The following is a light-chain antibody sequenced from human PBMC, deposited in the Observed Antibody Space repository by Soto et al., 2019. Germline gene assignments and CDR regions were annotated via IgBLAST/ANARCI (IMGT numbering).Light chain of an antibody. CDR1: QSVSSSY. J-gene: IGKJ1*01. CDR2: GAS. V-gene: IGKV3-20*01. Sequence: EMVLTQSPGTLSLSPGERATLSCRASQSVSSSYLAWYQQKPGQAPRLLIYGASSRATGIPDRFSGSGSGTDFTLTISRLEPEDFAVYYCEQYGSSPWTVGQGPKVEIK. CDR3: EQYGSSPWT.